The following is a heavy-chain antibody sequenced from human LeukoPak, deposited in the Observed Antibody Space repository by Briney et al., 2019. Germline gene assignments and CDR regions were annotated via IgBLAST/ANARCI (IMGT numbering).Heavy chain of an antibody. V-gene: IGHV4-4*07. D-gene: IGHD3-22*01. Sequence: SETLSLTCTVSGGSISSYYWSWIRQPAGKGLEWIGRIYTSGSTNYNPSLKSRVTISVDTSKNQFSLKLSSVTAADTAVYYCARDPVPFDYYDSSGYLDYWGQGTLVTVSS. CDR1: GGSISSYY. CDR3: ARDPVPFDYYDSSGYLDY. CDR2: IYTSGST. J-gene: IGHJ4*02.